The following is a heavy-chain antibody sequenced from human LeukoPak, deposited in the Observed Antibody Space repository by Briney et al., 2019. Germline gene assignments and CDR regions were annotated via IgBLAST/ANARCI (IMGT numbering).Heavy chain of an antibody. Sequence: PGGSLRLSCAASGFTVSSNYMSWVRQAPGKGLEWVSVIYSGGSTYYADSVKGRFTISTDNSKNTLYLQMNSLRAEDTAVYYCAREMAYYDFWSGYPPGYMDVWGKGTTVTVSS. CDR1: GFTVSSNY. V-gene: IGHV3-66*02. CDR3: AREMAYYDFWSGYPPGYMDV. J-gene: IGHJ6*03. D-gene: IGHD3-3*01. CDR2: IYSGGST.